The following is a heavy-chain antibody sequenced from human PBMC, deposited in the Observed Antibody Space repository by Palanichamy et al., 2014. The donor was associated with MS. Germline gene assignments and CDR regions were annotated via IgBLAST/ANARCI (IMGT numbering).Heavy chain of an antibody. J-gene: IGHJ5*02. CDR2: IYYSGST. CDR3: ARDQGNWFDP. V-gene: IGHV4-31*03. Sequence: QLQESGPGLVKPSQTLSLTCTVSGGSISSGGYYWSWIRQHPGQGLEWIGYIYYSGSTYYNPSLKSRLTISVATSKSQFSLKLSSVTAADTAVYYCARDQGNWFDPWGQGTLVTVSS. CDR1: GGSISSGGYY.